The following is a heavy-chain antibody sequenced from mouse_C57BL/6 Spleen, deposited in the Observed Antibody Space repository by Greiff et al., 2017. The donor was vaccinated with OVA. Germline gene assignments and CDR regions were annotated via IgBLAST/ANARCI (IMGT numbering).Heavy chain of an antibody. Sequence: EVKLVESGGGLVKPGGSLKLSCAASGFTFSDYGMHWVRQAPEKGLEWVAYISSGSSTIYYADTVKGRFTISRDNAKNTLFLQMTSLRSEDTAMYYCARPGSSRYWYFDVWGTGTTVTVSS. CDR3: ARPGSSRYWYFDV. J-gene: IGHJ1*03. CDR2: ISSGSSTI. D-gene: IGHD1-1*01. V-gene: IGHV5-17*01. CDR1: GFTFSDYG.